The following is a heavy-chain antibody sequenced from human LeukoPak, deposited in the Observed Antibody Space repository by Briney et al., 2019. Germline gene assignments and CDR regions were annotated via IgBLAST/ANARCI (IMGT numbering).Heavy chain of an antibody. CDR1: GXTFSSYG. D-gene: IGHD5-18*01. Sequence: PGRSLRLSCAASGXTFSSYGMHWVRQAPGKGLEWVAVISYDGSNKYYADSLKGRFTISRDNSKNTLYLQMNSLRADDTAVYYCAKSTASPPYYYYGMDVRGQGTTVTVSS. V-gene: IGHV3-30*18. CDR2: ISYDGSNK. CDR3: AKSTASPPYYYYGMDV. J-gene: IGHJ6*02.